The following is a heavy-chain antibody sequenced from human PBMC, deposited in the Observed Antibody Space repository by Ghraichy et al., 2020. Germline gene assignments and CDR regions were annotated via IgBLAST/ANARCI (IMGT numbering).Heavy chain of an antibody. Sequence: GGSLRLSCAASGFTFSSYGMHWVRQAPGKGLEWVAVISHHGSNKYYADSVKGRFTISRDNSKNTLYLQMNSLRVEDTALYYCAKGSGYYDYWGQGTLVTVSS. D-gene: IGHD3-22*01. J-gene: IGHJ4*02. CDR1: GFTFSSYG. CDR3: AKGSGYYDY. CDR2: ISHHGSNK. V-gene: IGHV3-30*18.